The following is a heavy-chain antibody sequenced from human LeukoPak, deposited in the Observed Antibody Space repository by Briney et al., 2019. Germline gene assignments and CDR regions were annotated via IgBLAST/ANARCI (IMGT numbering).Heavy chain of an antibody. Sequence: ASVKVSCKASGYTFTNYDINWVRQATGQGLEWMGWMNPNSGNTGYAQKFQGRVTMTRNTSISTAYMELSSLRSEDTAAYYCARGMGYCSGGSCYGHGYWGQGTLVTVSS. CDR1: GYTFTNYD. CDR2: MNPNSGNT. CDR3: ARGMGYCSGGSCYGHGY. J-gene: IGHJ4*02. D-gene: IGHD2-15*01. V-gene: IGHV1-8*01.